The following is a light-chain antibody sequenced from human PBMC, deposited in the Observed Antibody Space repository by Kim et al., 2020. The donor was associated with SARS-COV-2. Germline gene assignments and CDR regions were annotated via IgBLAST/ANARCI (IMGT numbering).Light chain of an antibody. CDR2: AAS. Sequence: DIQTTQSPSSLSASVGDRVTITCRASQGISYHLAWYQQKPGKVPKLLIYAASALQSGVASRFSGSGSGTDFTLTINSLQPEDVATYYCQKYDGAPWTFGQGTKVDIK. CDR3: QKYDGAPWT. CDR1: QGISYH. V-gene: IGKV1-27*01. J-gene: IGKJ1*01.